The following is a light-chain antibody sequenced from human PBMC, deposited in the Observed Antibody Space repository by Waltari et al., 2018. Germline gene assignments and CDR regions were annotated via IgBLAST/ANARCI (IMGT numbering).Light chain of an antibody. CDR3: QQSYRSPQT. CDR1: QSISTY. V-gene: IGKV1-39*01. J-gene: IGKJ4*01. CDR2: SAS. Sequence: DIQMTQSPSSVPASVGDRVTITCRASQSISTYLHWYQQKPGNPPKLLIHSASTLQSGVPLRFSGTGSGPDFTLTISSLQPEDFASYYCQQSYRSPQTFGGGTKVEIK.